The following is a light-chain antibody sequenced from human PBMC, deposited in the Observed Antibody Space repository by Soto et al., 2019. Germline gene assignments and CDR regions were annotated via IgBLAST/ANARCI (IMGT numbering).Light chain of an antibody. CDR3: QQYNVWPPWT. CDR2: GAT. Sequence: EIVMTQSPATLSVSPGERATLSCRASQDIATSLAWYQQKPGQGPRLLIYGATTRAAGIPARFSGSGSGTEFTLTISSLQSEDFAVYYCQQYNVWPPWTFGQGTKADIK. V-gene: IGKV3-15*01. J-gene: IGKJ1*01. CDR1: QDIATS.